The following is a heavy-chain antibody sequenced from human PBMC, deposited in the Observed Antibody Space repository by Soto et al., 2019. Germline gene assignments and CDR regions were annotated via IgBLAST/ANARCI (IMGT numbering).Heavy chain of an antibody. V-gene: IGHV3-21*01. D-gene: IGHD6-6*01. CDR2: ISSSSSYI. Sequence: PGGSLRLSCAASGFTFSSYSMNWVRQAPGKGLEWVSSISSSSSYIYYADSVKGRFTISRDNAKNSLYLQMNSLRAEDTAVYYSARSNLEYSSSSSVVDAFDIWGQGTMVTVS. CDR1: GFTFSSYS. CDR3: ARSNLEYSSSSSVVDAFDI. J-gene: IGHJ3*02.